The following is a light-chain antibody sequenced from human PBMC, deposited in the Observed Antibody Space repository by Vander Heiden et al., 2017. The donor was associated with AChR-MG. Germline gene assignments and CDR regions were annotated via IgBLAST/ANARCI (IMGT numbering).Light chain of an antibody. J-gene: IGLJ3*02. CDR3: NSYTSSSTWV. CDR1: SSDVGGYDY. CDR2: EVT. Sequence: QSALTQPASVSGSPGQSITISCTGTSSDVGGYDYVSWYQQHPGNAPKLMIYEVTNRPSGVSNRFSGSKSGNTASLTISGLQADDEGDYYCNSYTSSSTWVFGGGTKLTVL. V-gene: IGLV2-14*01.